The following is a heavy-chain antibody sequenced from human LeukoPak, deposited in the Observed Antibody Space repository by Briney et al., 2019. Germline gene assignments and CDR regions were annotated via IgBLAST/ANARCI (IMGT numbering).Heavy chain of an antibody. CDR2: IGWRGSST. CDR3: ARDRASGWYRGDYDY. D-gene: IGHD6-19*01. V-gene: IGHV3-20*04. Sequence: GGSLRLSCAASGFTLDDYGMSWVRQAPGKGLEWVSGIGWRGSSTVYADSVKGRFTISIDKEKNSLYLQLNSLRAEDTAFYYCARDRASGWYRGDYDYWGQGTLVTVSS. CDR1: GFTLDDYG. J-gene: IGHJ4*02.